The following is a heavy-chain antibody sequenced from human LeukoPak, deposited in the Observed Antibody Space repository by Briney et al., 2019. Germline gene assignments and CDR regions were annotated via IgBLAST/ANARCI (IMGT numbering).Heavy chain of an antibody. CDR1: GFTFSDYY. V-gene: IGHV3-11*06. CDR2: ISAGRSYT. Sequence: GGSLRLSCAASGFTFSDYYMNWIRQAPGKALEWVSYISAGRSYTSYADSVKGRFTVSRDNAKTSLFLQMNSLRAEDTAVYYCARETNSGYDFWGQGTLVTVS. CDR3: ARETNSGYDF. J-gene: IGHJ4*02. D-gene: IGHD3-22*01.